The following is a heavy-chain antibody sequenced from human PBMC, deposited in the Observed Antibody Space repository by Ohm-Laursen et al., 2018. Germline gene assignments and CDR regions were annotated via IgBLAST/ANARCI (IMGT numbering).Heavy chain of an antibody. J-gene: IGHJ3*02. CDR2: ISSSSRTI. Sequence: SLRLSCSASGSTFSTYTMNWVRQAPGKGLEWVSYISSSSRTIYYADSVKGRFTISRDNAKNSLYLQMKSLRAEDTAVYYCAREYSSSSGRAFDIWGQGTMVTVSS. V-gene: IGHV3-48*01. CDR1: GSTFSTYT. CDR3: AREYSSSSGRAFDI. D-gene: IGHD6-6*01.